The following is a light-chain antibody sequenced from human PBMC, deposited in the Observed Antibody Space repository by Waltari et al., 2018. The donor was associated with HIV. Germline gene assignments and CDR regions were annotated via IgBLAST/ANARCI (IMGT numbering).Light chain of an antibody. J-gene: IGKJ1*01. CDR2: KAS. V-gene: IGKV1-5*03. CDR3: QQYNYYRT. CDR1: LSINRW. Sequence: DVRMTQSPSTLSASVGDRVTITCRTSLSINRWLAWYQQKPGKAPKLLINKASILESGVPSRFSGSGSGTEFTLTISSLQPDDIATYFCQQYNYYRTFGPGTKVEIK.